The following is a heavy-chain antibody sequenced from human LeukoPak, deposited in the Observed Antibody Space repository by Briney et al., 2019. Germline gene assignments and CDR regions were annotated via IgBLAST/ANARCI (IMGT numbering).Heavy chain of an antibody. J-gene: IGHJ4*02. V-gene: IGHV3-48*01. Sequence: GGSLRLSCAASGFTFRTSGMNWVRQAPGKGLEWVSYISSGTSTIHYADSVKGRFTISRDNANNSLYLQMNSLRAEDTAVYYCARDLRTGDGEYWGQGTLVAVSS. CDR3: ARDLRTGDGEY. CDR1: GFTFRTSG. CDR2: ISSGTSTI. D-gene: IGHD7-27*01.